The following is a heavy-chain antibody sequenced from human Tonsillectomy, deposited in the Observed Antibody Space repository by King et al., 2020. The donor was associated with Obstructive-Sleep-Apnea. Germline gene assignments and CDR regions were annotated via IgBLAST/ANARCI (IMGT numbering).Heavy chain of an antibody. V-gene: IGHV3-30*04. CDR1: GFTFSSYA. J-gene: IGHJ4*02. D-gene: IGHD3-10*01. CDR3: ARGLWFGESNYFDF. Sequence: VQLVESGGGVVQPGRSLRLSCAASGFTFSSYAMHWVRQAPGKGLEWGAVISYDGSNKYFADSVKGRFTISSDNSKNTLYLQMNSLRVEDMAVYYCARGLWFGESNYFDFWGQGTLVTVSS. CDR2: ISYDGSNK.